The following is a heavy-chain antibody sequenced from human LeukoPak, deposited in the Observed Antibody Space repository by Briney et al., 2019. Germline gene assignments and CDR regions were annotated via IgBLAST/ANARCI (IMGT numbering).Heavy chain of an antibody. D-gene: IGHD2-2*01. Sequence: GGSLRLSCAASGFTFSSYAMSWVRQAPGKGLEWVLAISGSGGSTYYADSVKGRFTISRDNSKNTLYLQMNSLRAEDTAVYYCASPTVRYCSSTSCPYFDYWGQGTLVTVSS. CDR3: ASPTVRYCSSTSCPYFDY. J-gene: IGHJ4*02. CDR2: ISGSGGST. V-gene: IGHV3-23*01. CDR1: GFTFSSYA.